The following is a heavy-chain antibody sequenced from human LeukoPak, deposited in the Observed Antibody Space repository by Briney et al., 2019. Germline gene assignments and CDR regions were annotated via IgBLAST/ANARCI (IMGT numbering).Heavy chain of an antibody. CDR1: GFTFSSYS. CDR3: ARGANYDFWSGYYTQNNWFDP. CDR2: ISSSSSYI. Sequence: GGSLRLSCAASGFTFSSYSMNWVRQAPGKGLEWVSSISSSSSYIYYADSVKGRFTISRDNAKNSLYLQMNSLRAEDTAAYYCARGANYDFWSGYYTQNNWFDPWGQGTLVTVSS. J-gene: IGHJ5*02. V-gene: IGHV3-21*01. D-gene: IGHD3-3*01.